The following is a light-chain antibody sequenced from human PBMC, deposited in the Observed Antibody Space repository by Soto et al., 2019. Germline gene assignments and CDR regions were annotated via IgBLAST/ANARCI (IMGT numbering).Light chain of an antibody. Sequence: EIVMTQSPATLSVSPGERATLSCRASQSVSSNLAWYQQKPGQAPRLLIYDASTRATGIPARFSGSGSGTELTLTISRLQSDDFAVYYRQQYNNWGTFGQGTKVEIK. J-gene: IGKJ1*01. CDR2: DAS. V-gene: IGKV3-15*01. CDR1: QSVSSN. CDR3: QQYNNWGT.